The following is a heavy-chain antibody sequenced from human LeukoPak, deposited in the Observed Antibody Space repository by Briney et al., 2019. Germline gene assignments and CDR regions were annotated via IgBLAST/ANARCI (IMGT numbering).Heavy chain of an antibody. V-gene: IGHV1-2*02. D-gene: IGHD1-26*01. CDR1: GYTFTGYY. CDR2: INPNSGGT. J-gene: IGHJ3*02. Sequence: ASVKVSCKASGYTFTGYYMHWVRQAPGQGLEWMGWINPNSGGTNYAQKFQGRVTMTRDTSISTAYMELSRLRSDDTAVYYCARDLMVPIVGATPGAFDIWGQGTMVTVSS. CDR3: ARDLMVPIVGATPGAFDI.